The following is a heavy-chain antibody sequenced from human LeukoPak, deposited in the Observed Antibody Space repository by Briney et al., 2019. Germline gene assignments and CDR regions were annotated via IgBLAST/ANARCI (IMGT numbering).Heavy chain of an antibody. CDR3: ARDRVGSGWYGFEDY. CDR2: IYSGGST. CDR1: GFTVSSNY. V-gene: IGHV3-53*04. J-gene: IGHJ4*02. D-gene: IGHD6-19*01. Sequence: GGSLRLSCAASGFTVSSNYMSWVRQAPGKGLEWVSVIYSGGSTYYADSVKGRFTISRHNSKNTLYLQMNSPRAEDTAVYYCARDRVGSGWYGFEDYWGQGTLVTVSS.